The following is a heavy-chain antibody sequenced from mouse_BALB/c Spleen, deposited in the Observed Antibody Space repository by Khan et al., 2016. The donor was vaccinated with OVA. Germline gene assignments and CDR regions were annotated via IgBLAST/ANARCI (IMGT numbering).Heavy chain of an antibody. J-gene: IGHJ3*01. D-gene: IGHD1-1*01. Sequence: QVTLKESGPGLVAPSQSLSITCTVSGFSLTTYGVHWVRQPPGKGLEWLGVIWAGGSTNYNSALMSRLSISKDNSKSQAFLKMNSLQTYDTAMYYCARAYYYGAWFAYWGQGTLVTVSA. CDR1: GFSLTTYG. V-gene: IGHV2-9*02. CDR3: ARAYYYGAWFAY. CDR2: IWAGGST.